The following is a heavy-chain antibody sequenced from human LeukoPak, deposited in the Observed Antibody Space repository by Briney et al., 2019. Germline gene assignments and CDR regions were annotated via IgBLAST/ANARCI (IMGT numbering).Heavy chain of an antibody. CDR2: IIPLYGTA. V-gene: IGHV1-69*13. D-gene: IGHD2-2*01. CDR3: ARALYHTFDY. Sequence: ASVKVSCKASGGTFSSYAFSWVRQAPGQGLEWMGGIIPLYGTANYAQRFQGRVTITADESTSTAYMELSSLRSEDTAVYYCARALYHTFDYWGQGTLVTVSS. J-gene: IGHJ4*02. CDR1: GGTFSSYA.